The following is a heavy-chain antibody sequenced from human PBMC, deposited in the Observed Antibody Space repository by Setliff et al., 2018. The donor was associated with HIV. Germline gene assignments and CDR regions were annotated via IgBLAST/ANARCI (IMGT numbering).Heavy chain of an antibody. CDR2: IYPGDSDT. J-gene: IGHJ4*02. V-gene: IGHV5-51*01. CDR3: ARQPQGYSYGLSY. CDR1: GYSFTSYW. D-gene: IGHD5-18*01. Sequence: GESLKISCKGSGYSFTSYWIGWVRQMPGEGPEWMGIIYPGDSDTRYSPSFQGQVTISADKSISTAYLQWSSLKASDTAMYYCARQPQGYSYGLSYWGQGTLVTVSS.